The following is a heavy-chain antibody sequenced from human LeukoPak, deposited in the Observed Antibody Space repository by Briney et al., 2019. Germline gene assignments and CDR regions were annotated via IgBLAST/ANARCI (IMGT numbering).Heavy chain of an antibody. Sequence: GASVKVSCKASGYTFTGYYMHWVRQAPGQGLEWMGWINPNSGGTNYAQKFQGRVTMTRDTSISTAYMELSRLRSDDTAVYYCARDLPVNYYDSSGYYPFDYWGQGTLVTVSS. V-gene: IGHV1-2*02. CDR2: INPNSGGT. D-gene: IGHD3-22*01. CDR1: GYTFTGYY. CDR3: ARDLPVNYYDSSGYYPFDY. J-gene: IGHJ4*02.